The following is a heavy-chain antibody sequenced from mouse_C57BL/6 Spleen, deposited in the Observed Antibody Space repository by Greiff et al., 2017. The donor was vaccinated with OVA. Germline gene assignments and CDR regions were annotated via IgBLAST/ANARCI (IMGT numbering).Heavy chain of an antibody. CDR2: IYWDDDK. CDR1: GFSLSTSGMG. Sequence: QVTLKVSGPGILQSSQTLSLTCSFSGFSLSTSGMGVSWIRQPSGKGLEWLAHIYWDDDKRYNPSLKSRLTISKDTARNQVLLKITSVDTADTATYYCARRRYGRSYYAMDYWGQGTSVTVSA. D-gene: IGHD1-1*01. V-gene: IGHV8-12*01. CDR3: ARRRYGRSYYAMDY. J-gene: IGHJ4*01.